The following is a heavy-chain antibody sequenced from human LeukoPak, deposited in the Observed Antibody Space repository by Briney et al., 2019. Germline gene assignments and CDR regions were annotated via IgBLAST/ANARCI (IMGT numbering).Heavy chain of an antibody. V-gene: IGHV3-30*04. CDR2: ISYDGSNK. D-gene: IGHD4/OR15-4a*01. CDR3: ARTQSSLPQNY. CDR1: GFTFSSYA. Sequence: GGSLRLSCAASGFTFSSYAMHWVRQAPGKGLEWVAVISYDGSNKYYADSVKGRFTISRDNSKNTLYLQMNSLRAEDTAVYYCARTQSSLPQNYWGQGTLVTVSS. J-gene: IGHJ4*02.